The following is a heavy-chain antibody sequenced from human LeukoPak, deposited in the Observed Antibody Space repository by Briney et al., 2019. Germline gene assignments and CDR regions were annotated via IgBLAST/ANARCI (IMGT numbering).Heavy chain of an antibody. J-gene: IGHJ4*02. CDR1: GFTFSSYS. Sequence: GGSLRLSCSASGFTFSSYSMNWVRQAPGKGLEWVAVISYDGSNKYYADSVKGRFTISRDNSENTLYLQMNRLRADDTAIYYCAKSTWFDYFDYWGQGTLVTVSS. V-gene: IGHV3-30*18. CDR2: ISYDGSNK. CDR3: AKSTWFDYFDY. D-gene: IGHD3-9*01.